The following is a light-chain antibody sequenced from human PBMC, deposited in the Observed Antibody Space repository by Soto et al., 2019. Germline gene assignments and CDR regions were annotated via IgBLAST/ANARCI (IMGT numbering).Light chain of an antibody. CDR1: RRISSAY. CDR3: LQSGNSPLT. J-gene: IGKJ2*01. Sequence: EVVLTQSPGILSLSPGERATLSCRASRRISSAYLAWYQQKPGQAPRLLIYGASTRATDIPDRFTGSGSATDFTLIISRLEPEDFAVYYCLQSGNSPLTFGQGTRLEIK. V-gene: IGKV3-20*01. CDR2: GAS.